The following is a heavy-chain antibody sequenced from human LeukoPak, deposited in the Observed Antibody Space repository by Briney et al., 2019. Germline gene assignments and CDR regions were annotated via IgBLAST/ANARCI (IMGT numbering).Heavy chain of an antibody. V-gene: IGHV1-2*06. J-gene: IGHJ4*02. CDR2: INPNSGGT. D-gene: IGHD3-22*01. CDR3: ALARGYDSSGYTLAY. CDR1: GYTFTNYY. Sequence: ASVKVSCKTSGYTFTNYYMHWVRQAPGQGLEWMGRINPNSGGTNYAQKFQGRVTMTRGTSISTAYMELSRLRSDDTAVYYCALARGYDSSGYTLAYWGQGTLVTVSS.